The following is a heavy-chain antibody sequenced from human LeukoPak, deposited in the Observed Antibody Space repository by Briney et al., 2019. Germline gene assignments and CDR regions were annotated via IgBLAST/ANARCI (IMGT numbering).Heavy chain of an antibody. CDR3: ARDGSGYSSLEDNWFDP. CDR2: IYYSGST. V-gene: IGHV4-34*01. Sequence: SETLSLTCGLYGGSFTGYYWGWIRQPPGKGLEWIGSIYYSGSTYYNPSLKSRVTISVDTSKNQFSLKLSSVTAADTAVYYCARDGSGYSSLEDNWFDPWGQGTLVTVSS. CDR1: GGSFTGYY. D-gene: IGHD3-3*01. J-gene: IGHJ5*02.